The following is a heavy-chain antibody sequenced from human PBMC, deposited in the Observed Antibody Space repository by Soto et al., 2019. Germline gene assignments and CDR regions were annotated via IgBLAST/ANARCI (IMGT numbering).Heavy chain of an antibody. D-gene: IGHD2-2*01. CDR1: GGSISNYY. Sequence: QVQLQESGPGLVKPSETLSLTCTVSGGSISNYYWSWIRQPPGKGLEWIGYIYYTGSTNYNPSLMSRVTISIDTSKNQFSLKLSSVTAADTAVYYCARGIGQQLPPLDWGQGTLVTVSS. J-gene: IGHJ4*02. V-gene: IGHV4-59*01. CDR3: ARGIGQQLPPLD. CDR2: IYYTGST.